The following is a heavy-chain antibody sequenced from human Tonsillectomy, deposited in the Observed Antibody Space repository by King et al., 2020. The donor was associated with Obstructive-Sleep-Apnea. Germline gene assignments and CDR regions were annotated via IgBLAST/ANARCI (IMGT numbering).Heavy chain of an antibody. V-gene: IGHV4-59*08. CDR1: GGSISSYY. Sequence: VQLQESGPGLVKPSETLSLTCTVSGGSISSYYWSWIRQPPGKGLEWIGYIYYSGSTNYNPSLKSRVTISVDTSKNQFSLKLSSVTAADTAVYYCARKYVGATTGVYYFDYWGQGTLVTVSS. J-gene: IGHJ4*02. D-gene: IGHD1-26*01. CDR3: ARKYVGATTGVYYFDY. CDR2: IYYSGST.